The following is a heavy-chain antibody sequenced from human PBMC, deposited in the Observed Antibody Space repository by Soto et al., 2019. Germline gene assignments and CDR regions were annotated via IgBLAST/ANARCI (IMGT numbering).Heavy chain of an antibody. CDR2: IYYSGST. CDR3: ARRYGGNFDY. Sequence: SETLCLTCSVSGGSISSYYWSWIRQPPGKGLEWIGYIYYSGSTNYNPSLKSRVTISVDTSKNQFSLKLSSVTAADTAVYYCARRYGGNFDYWGQGTLVTVSS. J-gene: IGHJ4*02. CDR1: GGSISSYY. D-gene: IGHD3-16*01. V-gene: IGHV4-59*01.